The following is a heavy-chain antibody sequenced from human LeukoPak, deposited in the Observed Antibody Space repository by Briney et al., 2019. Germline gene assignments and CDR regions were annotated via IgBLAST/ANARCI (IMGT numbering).Heavy chain of an antibody. D-gene: IGHD1-7*01. CDR2: IIPIFGTA. CDR1: GYTFTGYY. V-gene: IGHV1-69*13. Sequence: ASVKVSCKASGYTFTGYYMHWVRQAPGQGLEWMGGIIPIFGTANYAQKFQGRVTITADESTSTAYMELSRLRSDDTAVYYCARVWYSWNYGWFDPWGQGTLVTVSS. J-gene: IGHJ5*02. CDR3: ARVWYSWNYGWFDP.